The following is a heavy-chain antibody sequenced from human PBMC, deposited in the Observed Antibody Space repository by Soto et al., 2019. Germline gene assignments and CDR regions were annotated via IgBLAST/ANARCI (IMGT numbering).Heavy chain of an antibody. CDR1: GYTFTSYA. V-gene: IGHV1-3*01. Sequence: ASVKVSCKASGYTFTSYAMHWVRQAPGQRLEWMGRINAGNGNTKYSQKFQGRVTITRDTSASTAYMELSSLRSEDTAVYYCARDIRETITMIVVVTFDAFDIWGQGTMVTVSS. D-gene: IGHD3-22*01. CDR3: ARDIRETITMIVVVTFDAFDI. J-gene: IGHJ3*02. CDR2: INAGNGNT.